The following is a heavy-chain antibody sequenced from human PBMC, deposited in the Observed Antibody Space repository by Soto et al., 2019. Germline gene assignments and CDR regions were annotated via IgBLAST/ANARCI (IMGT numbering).Heavy chain of an antibody. J-gene: IGHJ3*02. V-gene: IGHV3-23*01. CDR3: TREGFSSGQAGGFDI. CDR1: GFTFSSSV. Sequence: EVQLLESGGGLVQPGGSLRLSCAASGFTFSSSVMTWVRQAPGKGLEWVSTINDDGGATHYADSVKGRFTISRDNSKYTVFLQMNSLRAEDTAVYYCTREGFSSGQAGGFDIWGQGTVVTVSS. D-gene: IGHD6-19*01. CDR2: INDDGGAT.